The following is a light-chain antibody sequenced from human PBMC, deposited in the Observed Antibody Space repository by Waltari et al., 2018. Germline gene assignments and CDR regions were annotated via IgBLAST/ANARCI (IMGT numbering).Light chain of an antibody. CDR3: MQGTHWPPWT. J-gene: IGKJ1*01. CDR2: KIS. V-gene: IGKV2-30*01. Sequence: DVVLTQSPLSLPVTLGQPASISCRSSQSLLYSDGNTYLNWFQQRPGQSPRRLIYKISNREFGVPDRFSGSGSGTNFTLKINRVEAEDVGLYYYMQGTHWPPWTFGQGTKVEIK. CDR1: QSLLYSDGNTY.